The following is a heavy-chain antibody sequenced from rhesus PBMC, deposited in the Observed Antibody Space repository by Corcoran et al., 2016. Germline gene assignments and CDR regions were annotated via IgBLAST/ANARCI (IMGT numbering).Heavy chain of an antibody. V-gene: IGHV4-80*01. CDR1: GASLSRNW. CDR3: ARHGEPDFDY. D-gene: IGHD1-44*01. Sequence: QVQLQESGPGLVKPSETLSLTCTVSGASLSRNWWSWIRQPPVKGLEWIGEINAKTGKNNYNPSLKSRLNIAKDAAKNQFYLNLNSRTDADTAVYYCARHGEPDFDYWGQGVLVTVSS. CDR2: INAKTGKN. J-gene: IGHJ4*01.